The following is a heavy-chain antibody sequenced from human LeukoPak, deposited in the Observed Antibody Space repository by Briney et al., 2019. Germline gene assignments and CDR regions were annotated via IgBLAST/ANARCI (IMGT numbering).Heavy chain of an antibody. CDR3: AKDRGYSYGGAIDY. V-gene: IGHV3-69-1*01. D-gene: IGHD5-18*01. J-gene: IGHJ4*02. Sequence: PGGSLRLSCVVSGFTFSDYHMNWVRQAPGKGLEWVSSIYYADSLTGRFTISRDNAKNSLYLQMNSLRAEDMALYYCAKDRGYSYGGAIDYWGQGTLVTVSS. CDR2: I. CDR1: GFTFSDYH.